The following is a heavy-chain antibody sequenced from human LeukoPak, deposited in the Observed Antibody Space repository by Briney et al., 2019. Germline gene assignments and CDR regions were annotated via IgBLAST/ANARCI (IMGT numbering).Heavy chain of an antibody. CDR1: GYTFASYD. Sequence: ASVKVSCKASGYTFASYDINWVRQAPGQGLEWMGIINPSGGSTSYAQKFQGRVTMTRDMSTSTVYMELSSLRSEDTAVYYCARELGYGYSGYDVFWGQGTLVTVSS. CDR2: INPSGGST. CDR3: ARELGYGYSGYDVF. J-gene: IGHJ4*02. V-gene: IGHV1-46*01. D-gene: IGHD5-12*01.